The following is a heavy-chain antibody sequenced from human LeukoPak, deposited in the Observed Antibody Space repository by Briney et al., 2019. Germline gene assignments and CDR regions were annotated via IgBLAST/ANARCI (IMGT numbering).Heavy chain of an antibody. J-gene: IGHJ4*02. CDR2: ISGSGGDT. V-gene: IGHV3-23*01. CDR1: GFTFSTYA. D-gene: IGHD3-9*01. CDR3: VRDSDWSFDY. Sequence: PGGSLRLSCAASGFTFSTYAMSWVRQAPGKGLEWVSAISGSGGDTSYADSVKGRFTISRDNAKNSLYLQMNSLRDEDTAVYYCVRDSDWSFDYWGQGTLVTVSS.